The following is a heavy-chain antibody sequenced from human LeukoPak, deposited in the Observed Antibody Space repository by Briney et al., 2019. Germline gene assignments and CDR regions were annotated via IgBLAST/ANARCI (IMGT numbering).Heavy chain of an antibody. CDR2: ISYSGST. Sequence: SETLSLTCTVSGGSISSSSYYWGWIRQPPGKGLEWIGTISYSGSTYYNPSLKSRVTISVDTSKNQFSLKLSSVTAADTAVYYCARTYSSSWYKEFGYWGQGTLVTVSS. D-gene: IGHD6-13*01. CDR1: GGSISSSSYY. J-gene: IGHJ4*02. V-gene: IGHV4-39*01. CDR3: ARTYSSSWYKEFGY.